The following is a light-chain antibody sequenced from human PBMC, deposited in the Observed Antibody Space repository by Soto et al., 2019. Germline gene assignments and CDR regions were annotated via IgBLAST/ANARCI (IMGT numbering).Light chain of an antibody. CDR3: QQNYSLPIT. CDR1: QTITTP. Sequence: DIQMTQSPSSLSASVGDKVTIIFRTSQTITTPLNCYRQKPGKAPDLLIYAASSFQSGIPSMFGGRGSGTDFTLTITGLQPEDFATYYCQQNYSLPITFGQGTRLEI. V-gene: IGKV1-39*01. J-gene: IGKJ5*01. CDR2: AAS.